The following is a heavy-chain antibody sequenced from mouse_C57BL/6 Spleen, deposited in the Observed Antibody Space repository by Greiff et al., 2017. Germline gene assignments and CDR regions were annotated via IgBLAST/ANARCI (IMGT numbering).Heavy chain of an antibody. J-gene: IGHJ3*01. CDR1: GYTFTSYW. Sequence: VQLQQPGAELVMPGASVKLSCKASGYTFTSYWMHWVNQRPGQGLEWIGELDPSGSNTNYNYKFKGKSTLTVDKSSSTAYMQLSRLTSEAAAVYYCAREDGFAYWGQGTLVTVSA. V-gene: IGHV1-69*01. CDR2: LDPSGSNT. CDR3: AREDGFAY.